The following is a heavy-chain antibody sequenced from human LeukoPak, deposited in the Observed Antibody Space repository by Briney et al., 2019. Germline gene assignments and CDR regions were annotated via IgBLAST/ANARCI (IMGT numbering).Heavy chain of an antibody. CDR1: GFTFSSYW. CDR3: ARSRGSSGYHEDY. V-gene: IGHV3-7*01. CDR2: IKQDGSEK. D-gene: IGHD3-22*01. Sequence: GGSLRLSCAASGFTFSSYWMSWVRQAPGKGLEWVANIKQDGSEKYYVDSVKGRFTISRDNAKNSLYLQMNSLRAEDTAVYYCARSRGSSGYHEDYWGQGTLVTVSS. J-gene: IGHJ4*02.